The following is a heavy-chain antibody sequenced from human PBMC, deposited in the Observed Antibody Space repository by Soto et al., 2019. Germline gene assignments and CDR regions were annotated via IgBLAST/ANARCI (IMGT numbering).Heavy chain of an antibody. J-gene: IGHJ6*02. CDR1: GFTFSSYG. Sequence: GGSLRLSCAASGFTFSSYGMHWVRQAPGKGLEWVAVIWYDGSNKYYADSVKGRFTISRDNSKNTLYLQMNSLRAEDTAVYYCARDLEGVAARPIYYYYGMDVWGQGTTVTVSS. CDR2: IWYDGSNK. D-gene: IGHD6-6*01. CDR3: ARDLEGVAARPIYYYYGMDV. V-gene: IGHV3-33*01.